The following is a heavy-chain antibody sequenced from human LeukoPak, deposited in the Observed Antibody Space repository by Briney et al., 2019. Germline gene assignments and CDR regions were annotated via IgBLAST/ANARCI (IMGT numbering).Heavy chain of an antibody. CDR1: GYTFTGYY. D-gene: IGHD6-6*01. CDR3: ARDLLSIAARVEIDAFDI. V-gene: IGHV1-2*02. Sequence: PRASVKVSCKASGYTFTGYYMHWVRQAPGQGLEWMGWINPNSGGTNYAQKFQGRVTMTRDTSISTAYMELSRLRSEDTAVYYCARDLLSIAARVEIDAFDIWGQGTMVTVSS. CDR2: INPNSGGT. J-gene: IGHJ3*02.